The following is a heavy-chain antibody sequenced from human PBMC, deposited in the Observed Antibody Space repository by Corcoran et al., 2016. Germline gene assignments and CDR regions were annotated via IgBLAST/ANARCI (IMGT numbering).Heavy chain of an antibody. J-gene: IGHJ5*02. CDR1: GGSLSSGGYY. CDR2: IYYSGST. D-gene: IGHD4-4*01. V-gene: IGHV4-31*03. CDR3: ARDLPTGPTGHWFDP. Sequence: QVQLQESGPGLVKPSQTLSLTCTVSGGSLSSGGYYWRWIRPPPGKGLEWIGYIYYSGSTYYNPSLKSRVTISVDTSKNQFSLKMRSVTAADTAVYYCARDLPTGPTGHWFDPWGQGTLVTVSS.